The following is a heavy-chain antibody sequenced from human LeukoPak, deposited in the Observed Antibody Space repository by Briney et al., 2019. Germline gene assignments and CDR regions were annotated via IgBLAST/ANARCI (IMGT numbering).Heavy chain of an antibody. J-gene: IGHJ3*02. CDR2: ISSSGSTI. V-gene: IGHV3-48*03. CDR3: ARDLRRGIAAAGRRADT. D-gene: IGHD6-13*01. CDR1: GFTFSSYE. Sequence: HSGGSLRLSCAASGFTFSSYEMNWVRQAPGKGLEWVTYISSSGSTIYYADSVKGRFTISRDNAKNSLYLQMNSLRAEDTAVYYCARDLRRGIAAAGRRADTWGQGTMVTVSS.